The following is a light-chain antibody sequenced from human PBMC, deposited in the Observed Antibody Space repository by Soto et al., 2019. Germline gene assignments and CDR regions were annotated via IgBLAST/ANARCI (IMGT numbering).Light chain of an antibody. Sequence: DIQMTQSPSTLSASVGDRVTITCRASQSVSSWLALYQQKPGRATNLLIYKASTLESGVPSRFSGSGSGTEFTLTIRSLQPDDFATSYCQNYDSYSYTVGQGTTLQIK. CDR3: QNYDSYSYT. CDR1: QSVSSW. CDR2: KAS. J-gene: IGKJ2*01. V-gene: IGKV1-5*03.